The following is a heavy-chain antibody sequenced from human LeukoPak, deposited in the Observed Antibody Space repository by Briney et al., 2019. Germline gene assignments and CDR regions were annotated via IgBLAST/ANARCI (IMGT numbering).Heavy chain of an antibody. Sequence: SETLSLTCTVSGGSISSYSWSWIRQPPGKGLEWIGYIYYSGSTNYNPSLKSRVTISIDTSKNQFSLKLSSVTAADTAVYYCARESPGVVIHQFDYWGQGTLVTVSS. CDR1: GGSISSYS. V-gene: IGHV4-59*01. CDR2: IYYSGST. CDR3: ARESPGVVIHQFDY. J-gene: IGHJ4*02. D-gene: IGHD3-3*01.